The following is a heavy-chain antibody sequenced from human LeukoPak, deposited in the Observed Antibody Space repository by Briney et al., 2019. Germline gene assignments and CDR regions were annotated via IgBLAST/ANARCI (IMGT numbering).Heavy chain of an antibody. CDR3: ARDTDTALDV. V-gene: IGHV3-72*01. J-gene: IGHJ6*02. CDR1: GFTLSDHY. CDR2: TKNRANSHIT. Sequence: GGSLRLSCVASGFTLSDHYMDWVRQAPGKGLEWVSRTKNRANSHITQYAASVNGRFIASRDDSKNSLFLQMNSLKAEDTAVYYCARDTDTALDVWGQGTTVTVSS.